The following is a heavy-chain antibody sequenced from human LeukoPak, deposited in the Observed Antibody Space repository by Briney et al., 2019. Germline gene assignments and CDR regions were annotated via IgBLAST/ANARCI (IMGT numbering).Heavy chain of an antibody. V-gene: IGHV3-64*01. CDR3: ARDPRRGYSGYDYVYYYYYMDV. CDR1: GFTFSSYA. J-gene: IGHJ6*03. Sequence: GGSLRLSCAASGFTFSSYAMHWVRQAPGKGLEYVSAISSNGGSTYYANSVKGRFTISRDNSKSTLYLQMGSLRAEDMAVYYCARDPRRGYSGYDYVYYYYYMDVWGKGTTVTISS. D-gene: IGHD5-12*01. CDR2: ISSNGGST.